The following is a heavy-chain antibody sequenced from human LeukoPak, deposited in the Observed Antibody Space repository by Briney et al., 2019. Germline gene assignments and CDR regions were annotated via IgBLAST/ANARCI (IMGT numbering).Heavy chain of an antibody. CDR1: GYSFTSHY. CDR2: INPRGTST. CDR3: ASLKNYYDSSGYLVTDAFDI. Sequence: GASVKVSCKASGYSFTSHYMHWVRQAPGQGLEWMGLINPRGTSTIYAEKFQGRIIMTRDMSTTTDYMELRSLKSDDTAVYYCASLKNYYDSSGYLVTDAFDIWGQGTMVTVSS. V-gene: IGHV1-46*01. J-gene: IGHJ3*02. D-gene: IGHD3-22*01.